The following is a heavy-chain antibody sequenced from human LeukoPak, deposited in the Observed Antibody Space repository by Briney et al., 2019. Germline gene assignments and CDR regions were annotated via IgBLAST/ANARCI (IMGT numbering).Heavy chain of an antibody. V-gene: IGHV4-59*01. D-gene: IGHD5-12*01. CDR2: IYYSGST. Sequence: PSETLSLTCTVSGGSISSYYWSWIRQPPGKGLEWIGYIYYSGSTNYNPSLKSRVTISVDTSKNQFSLKLSSVTAADTAVYYCARVATIGRHYYYGMDVWGKGPRSPSPQ. J-gene: IGHJ6*01. CDR1: GGSISSYY. CDR3: ARVATIGRHYYYGMDV.